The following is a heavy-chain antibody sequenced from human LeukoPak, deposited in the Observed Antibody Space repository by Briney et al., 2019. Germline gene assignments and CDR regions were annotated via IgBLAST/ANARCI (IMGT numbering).Heavy chain of an antibody. V-gene: IGHV3-9*01. Sequence: GGSLRLSCAASGFTFDDYAMHWVRQAPGKGLEWVSGISWNSGSIGYADSVKGRFTISRDNAKNSLYLQMNSLRAEDTALYYCAKGLNYYGSGDAFDIWGQGTMVTVSS. D-gene: IGHD3-10*01. CDR2: ISWNSGSI. CDR1: GFTFDDYA. CDR3: AKGLNYYGSGDAFDI. J-gene: IGHJ3*02.